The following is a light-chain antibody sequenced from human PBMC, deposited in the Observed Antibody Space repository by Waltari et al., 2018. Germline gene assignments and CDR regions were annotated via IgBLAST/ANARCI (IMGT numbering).Light chain of an antibody. J-gene: IGLJ1*01. CDR3: AAWDDSLSVSYV. CDR1: NSNIGSNS. V-gene: IGLV1-47*01. CDR2: RTN. Sequence: QSVLTQPPSASGTPGQRVTISCSGTNSNIGSNSVFWYQHLPGTAPKPLIYRTNQRPSGVPDRLSGFKSGTSACLAISGLRSEDEADYYCAAWDDSLSVSYVFGSGTKVTV.